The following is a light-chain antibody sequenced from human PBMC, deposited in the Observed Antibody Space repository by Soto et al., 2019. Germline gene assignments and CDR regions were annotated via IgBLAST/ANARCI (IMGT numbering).Light chain of an antibody. V-gene: IGLV2-14*01. J-gene: IGLJ1*01. CDR2: DVS. Sequence: QSVLTQPASVSGSPGQSITISCTGTGSDVGAYNYVSWYQQHPGKAPKLMIYDVSNRPSGVSNRFSGSKSGNMASLTISGLQAEDGADYYCSSYTSSTTFYVFGTGTKLTVL. CDR1: GSDVGAYNY. CDR3: SSYTSSTTFYV.